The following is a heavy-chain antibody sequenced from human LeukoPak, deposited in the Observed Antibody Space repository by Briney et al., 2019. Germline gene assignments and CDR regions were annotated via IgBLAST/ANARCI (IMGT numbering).Heavy chain of an antibody. Sequence: TLSLTCTVSGDSFTSVTDYWAWIRQPPGKALEWLALLYWNDYKYYSPSLKSRLSITRDTSKNQVVLTLTNMDPVDTATYFCAHSRTSAWPTPYNYFDPWGQGTLVTVSS. CDR3: AHSRTSAWPTPYNYFDP. V-gene: IGHV2-5*01. CDR2: LYWNDYK. J-gene: IGHJ5*02. CDR1: GDSFTSVTDY. D-gene: IGHD6-19*01.